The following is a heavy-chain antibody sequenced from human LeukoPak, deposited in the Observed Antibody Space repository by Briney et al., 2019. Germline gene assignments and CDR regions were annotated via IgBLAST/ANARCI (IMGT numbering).Heavy chain of an antibody. J-gene: IGHJ5*02. CDR2: INPNSGGT. CDR3: ARDVYCSGGSCYPQWFDP. Sequence: ASVKVSCKASGYTFTGYYMHWVRQAPGQGLAWMGWINPNSGGTNYAQKFQGRVTMTRDTSISTAYMELSRLRSDDTAVYYCARDVYCSGGSCYPQWFDPWGQGTLVTVSS. CDR1: GYTFTGYY. D-gene: IGHD2-15*01. V-gene: IGHV1-2*02.